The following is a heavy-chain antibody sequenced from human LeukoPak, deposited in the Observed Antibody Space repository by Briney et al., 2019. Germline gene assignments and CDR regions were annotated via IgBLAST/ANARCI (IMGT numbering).Heavy chain of an antibody. CDR2: IYYSGST. J-gene: IGHJ4*02. CDR3: ARDHDTQWLAFDY. D-gene: IGHD6-19*01. CDR1: GGSISSYY. V-gene: IGHV4-59*01. Sequence: SETLSLTCTVSGGSISSYYWSWIRQPPGKGLEWTGYIYYSGSTNYNPSLKSRVTISVDTSKNQFSLKLSSVTAADTAVYYCARDHDTQWLAFDYWGQGTLVTVSS.